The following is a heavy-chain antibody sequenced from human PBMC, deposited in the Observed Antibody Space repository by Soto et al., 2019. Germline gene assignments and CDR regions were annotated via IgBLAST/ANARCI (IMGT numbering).Heavy chain of an antibody. D-gene: IGHD2-21*01. Sequence: SETLSLTCTVSGGSISSSSYYWGWIRQPPGKGLEWIGSIYYSGSTYYNPTLKSRLRMSVDTSKNQFSLNLSSVTATDTAVYYCARRRIVPTTNFDYWGQRTLVTVSS. V-gene: IGHV4-39*01. CDR1: GGSISSSSYY. J-gene: IGHJ4*02. CDR3: ARRRIVPTTNFDY. CDR2: IYYSGST.